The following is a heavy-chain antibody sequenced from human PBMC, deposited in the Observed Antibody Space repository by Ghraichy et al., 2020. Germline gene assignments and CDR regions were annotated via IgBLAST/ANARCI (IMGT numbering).Heavy chain of an antibody. V-gene: IGHV4-61*01. J-gene: IGHJ4*02. CDR3: ARDLFWSGHSSYFDY. Sequence: SETLSLTFTVSGGSVSSGSYYLSWIRQPPGKGLEWIGYIYYGGSTSYNPSLKSRVTISVDTSKNQFSLKMSSVTAADTAVYYCARDLFWSGHSSYFDYWGQGTLVTVSS. CDR2: IYYGGST. CDR1: GGSVSSGSYY. D-gene: IGHD3-3*01.